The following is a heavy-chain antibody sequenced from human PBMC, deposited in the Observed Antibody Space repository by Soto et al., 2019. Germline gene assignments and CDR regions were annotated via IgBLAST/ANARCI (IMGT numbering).Heavy chain of an antibody. Sequence: ASVKVSCKASGYTFTSYDINWVRQATGQGLEWMGWMNPNSGNTGYAQKFQGRVTVTRNTSISTAYMELSSLRSEDTAVYYCARGRGGYYNFVYYYYGMDVWGQGTTVTVSS. J-gene: IGHJ6*02. D-gene: IGHD3-3*01. CDR1: GYTFTSYD. V-gene: IGHV1-8*01. CDR3: ARGRGGYYNFVYYYYGMDV. CDR2: MNPNSGNT.